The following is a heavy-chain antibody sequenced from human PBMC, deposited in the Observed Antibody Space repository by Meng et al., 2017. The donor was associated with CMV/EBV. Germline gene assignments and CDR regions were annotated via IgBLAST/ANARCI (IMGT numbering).Heavy chain of an antibody. D-gene: IGHD1-14*01. Sequence: GESLKISCAAPGFTFSSYWMHWVRQAPGKGLVWVSRINSDGSSTSYADSVKGRFTISRDNAKNTLYLQMNSLRAEDTAVYYCARTGVFSRGKVVWFDPWGQGTLVTVSS. CDR1: GFTFSSYW. CDR2: INSDGSST. V-gene: IGHV3-74*01. J-gene: IGHJ5*02. CDR3: ARTGVFSRGKVVWFDP.